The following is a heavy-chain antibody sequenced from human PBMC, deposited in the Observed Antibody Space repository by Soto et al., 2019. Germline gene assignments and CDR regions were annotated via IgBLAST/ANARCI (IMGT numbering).Heavy chain of an antibody. Sequence: GESLKISCAASGFTFSNAWMNWVRQAPGKGLEWVGRIKSKTDGGTTDYAAPVKGRFTISRDDSKNTLYLQMNSLKTEDTAVYYCTTVFQMGAFDIWGQGTMVTVSS. CDR3: TTVFQMGAFDI. CDR2: IKSKTDGGTT. V-gene: IGHV3-15*07. J-gene: IGHJ3*02. CDR1: GFTFSNAW. D-gene: IGHD3-10*02.